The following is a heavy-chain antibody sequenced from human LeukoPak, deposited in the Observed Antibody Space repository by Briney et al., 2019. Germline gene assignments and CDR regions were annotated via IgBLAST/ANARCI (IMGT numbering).Heavy chain of an antibody. CDR2: ISSSSSYI. D-gene: IGHD3-3*01. CDR3: ARRGCDFWSGYEGNWFDP. J-gene: IGHJ5*02. V-gene: IGHV3-21*01. Sequence: GXXXRLSCAASGFTFSSYSMNWVRQAPGKGLEWVSSISSSSSYIYYADSVKGRFTISRDNAKTSLYLQMNSLRAEDTAVYYCARRGCDFWSGYEGNWFDPWGQGTLVTVSS. CDR1: GFTFSSYS.